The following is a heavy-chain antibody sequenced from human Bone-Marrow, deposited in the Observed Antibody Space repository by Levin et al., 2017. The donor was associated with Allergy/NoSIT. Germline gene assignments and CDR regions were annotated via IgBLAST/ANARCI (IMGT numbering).Heavy chain of an antibody. V-gene: IGHV1-18*01. D-gene: IGHD2-2*02. J-gene: IGHJ5*02. CDR2: LSPYNGNA. Sequence: ASVKVSCKTSGYTFGNYGIGWARQAPGQGLEWMGWLSPYNGNANYAQKLQGRVTMTTDTSTSTAYMELRSLTSDDTAVYYCARGDCTSTTCYTDPDWFDPWGQGTLVTVSS. CDR3: ARGDCTSTTCYTDPDWFDP. CDR1: GYTFGNYG.